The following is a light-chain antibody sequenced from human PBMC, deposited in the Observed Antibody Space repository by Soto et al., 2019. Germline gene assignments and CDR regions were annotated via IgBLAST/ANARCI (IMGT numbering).Light chain of an antibody. Sequence: QSALTQPASVSGSPGQSITISCTGTSSDVGDYNYVSWYQHLPGKAPKLIIYEVSSRPSGVSNRFSGSKSGNTASLTISGLQAEDEADYYCISYTTSSTMIFGGGTKLTVL. CDR3: ISYTTSSTMI. CDR1: SSDVGDYNY. J-gene: IGLJ2*01. CDR2: EVS. V-gene: IGLV2-14*01.